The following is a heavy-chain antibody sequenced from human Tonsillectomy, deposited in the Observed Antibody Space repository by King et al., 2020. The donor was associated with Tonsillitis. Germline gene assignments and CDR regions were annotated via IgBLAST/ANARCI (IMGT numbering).Heavy chain of an antibody. V-gene: IGHV3-33*08. CDR2: IWYNGNNK. J-gene: IGHJ6*03. Sequence: QLVQSGGGVVQPGRSLRLSCAASGFTFSSYGMHWVRQAPGKGLEWVAVIWYNGNNKYYADSVKGRFTISRDNSKNTLYLQMNSLTAEDTAVYFCARDGPNYYYMDVWGKGTTVTVSS. CDR3: ARDGPNYYYMDV. D-gene: IGHD3-10*01. CDR1: GFTFSSYG.